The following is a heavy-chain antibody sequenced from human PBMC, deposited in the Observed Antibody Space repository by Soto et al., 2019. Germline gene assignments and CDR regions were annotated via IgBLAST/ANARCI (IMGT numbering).Heavy chain of an antibody. J-gene: IGHJ4*02. V-gene: IGHV3-15*01. CDR1: VFTFTDAW. CDR2: VKDLTEGGAI. CDR3: ATLAQDTLSDAY. D-gene: IGHD2-15*01. Sequence: WWSLRLSCSASVFTFTDAWRSCFRQAPGEGLEWHGRVKDLTEGGAIDYAAPVKGRFIISRDDLKKPLYLQMNSLKSEDPAVYYCATLAQDTLSDAYWGKGALVTVP.